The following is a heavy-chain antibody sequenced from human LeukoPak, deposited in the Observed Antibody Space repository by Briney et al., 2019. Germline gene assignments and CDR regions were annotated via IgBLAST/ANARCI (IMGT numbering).Heavy chain of an antibody. D-gene: IGHD3-22*01. CDR2: ISGGGRR. Sequence: GGSLRLSCSASGFTFSTYAMSWVRQAPGKGLDWVSTISGGGRRNYADSVKGRFTISRDNSKNTLYLEMNSLRAEDTAVYYCAKGPYYYDSSGYYDYWGQGTLVTVSS. V-gene: IGHV3-23*01. CDR1: GFTFSTYA. J-gene: IGHJ4*02. CDR3: AKGPYYYDSSGYYDY.